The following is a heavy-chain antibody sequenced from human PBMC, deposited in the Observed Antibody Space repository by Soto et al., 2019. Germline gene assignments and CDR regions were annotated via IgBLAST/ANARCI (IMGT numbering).Heavy chain of an antibody. Sequence: GGSLRLSCAASGFTFSTYWMSWVRQAPGKGLEWLANIKEDGSEKYYVDSLKGRFTISRDNAENSLYVQVNSLRVEDTAVYYCARGGIGYCSGGTCFYTAFDTWGQGSMVTVSS. CDR3: ARGGIGYCSGGTCFYTAFDT. J-gene: IGHJ3*02. CDR2: IKEDGSEK. CDR1: GFTFSTYW. D-gene: IGHD2-15*01. V-gene: IGHV3-7*01.